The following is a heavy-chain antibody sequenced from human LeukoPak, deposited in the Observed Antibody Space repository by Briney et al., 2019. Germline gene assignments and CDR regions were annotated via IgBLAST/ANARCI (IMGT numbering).Heavy chain of an antibody. V-gene: IGHV4-4*01. CDR2: IYYSGST. CDR1: GFTFSSYW. CDR3: ARIRPGLVEPYYFDY. Sequence: EAGGSLRLSCAASGFTFSSYWMNWVRQSPGKGLEWIGNIYYSGSTYYNPSLKSRVTLSIDTSKNQFSLRLSSVTAADTAVYFCARIRPGLVEPYYFDYWGQGTLLTVSS. J-gene: IGHJ4*02. D-gene: IGHD2-8*02.